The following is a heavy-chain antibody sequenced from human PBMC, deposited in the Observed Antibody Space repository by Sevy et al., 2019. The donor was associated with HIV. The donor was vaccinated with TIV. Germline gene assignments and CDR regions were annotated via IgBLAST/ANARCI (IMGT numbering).Heavy chain of an antibody. CDR1: GFTFSGYW. V-gene: IGHV3-7*04. J-gene: IGHJ4*02. CDR2: IKQDDSEK. D-gene: IGHD3-10*01. CDR3: ARGVVTMDEGLFDF. Sequence: GGSLRLSCAASGFTFSGYWMSWVRQAPGKGLEWVANIKQDDSEKYYVDSVKGRFTISRDNAKNSLFLQMNSLRVEDTAGDYCARGVVTMDEGLFDFWGQGTLVTVSS.